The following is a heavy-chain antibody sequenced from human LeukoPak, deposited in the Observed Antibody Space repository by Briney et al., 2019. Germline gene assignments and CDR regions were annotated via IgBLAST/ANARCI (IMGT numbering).Heavy chain of an antibody. CDR1: GYSFTNYW. D-gene: IGHD5-12*01. CDR3: ARQRGRASSGYDLIDY. V-gene: IGHV5-51*01. Sequence: GESLKISCKGSGYSFTNYWIGWVRQMPGKGLEWMGIIYPGDSDTRYSPSFQGQVTISADESISTAYLQWSSLKAPDTAMYYCARQRGRASSGYDLIDYWGQGTLVTVSS. CDR2: IYPGDSDT. J-gene: IGHJ4*02.